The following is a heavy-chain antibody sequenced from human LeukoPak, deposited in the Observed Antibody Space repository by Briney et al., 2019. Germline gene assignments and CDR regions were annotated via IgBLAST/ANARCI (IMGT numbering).Heavy chain of an antibody. Sequence: SGTLSLNCAVSGGSICSSNWWRRVRQPPGKGLEWIGEIYHSGRTNYNPSLKRRVTISVDKSKNQFSLKLSSVTAADTAVYYCARDGSGSYKGFYYFDYWGQGTLVTVSS. CDR1: GGSICSSNW. CDR2: IYHSGRT. V-gene: IGHV4-4*02. J-gene: IGHJ4*02. D-gene: IGHD3-10*01. CDR3: ARDGSGSYKGFYYFDY.